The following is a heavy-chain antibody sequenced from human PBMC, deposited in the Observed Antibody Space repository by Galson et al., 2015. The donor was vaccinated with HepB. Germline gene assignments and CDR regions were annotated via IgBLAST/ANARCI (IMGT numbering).Heavy chain of an antibody. D-gene: IGHD3-10*01. CDR2: IIPMFGIA. CDR3: ARGADYMVQGILDAFDI. J-gene: IGHJ3*02. CDR1: GGSVSSYT. Sequence: SVKVSCKASGGSVSSYTISWVRQAPGQGLEWMGGIIPMFGIANNAQKFQDRVTITADKSTNTAYMELSSLRSEDTAVYYCARGADYMVQGILDAFDIWGQGTMVTVSS. V-gene: IGHV1-69*10.